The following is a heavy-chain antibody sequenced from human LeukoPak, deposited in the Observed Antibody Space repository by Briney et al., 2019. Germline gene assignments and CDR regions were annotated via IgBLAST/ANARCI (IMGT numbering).Heavy chain of an antibody. CDR2: ISSSGSTI. CDR3: ARDQRHGSNNFEY. Sequence: PGGSLRLSCAASGFMFSDYYMNWIRQAPGKGLEWVSYISSSGSTIYYADSVKGRFTISRDNAKNSLYLQMNSLRAEDTAVYYCARDQRHGSNNFEYWGQGTLVTVSS. D-gene: IGHD3-10*01. V-gene: IGHV3-11*01. J-gene: IGHJ4*02. CDR1: GFMFSDYY.